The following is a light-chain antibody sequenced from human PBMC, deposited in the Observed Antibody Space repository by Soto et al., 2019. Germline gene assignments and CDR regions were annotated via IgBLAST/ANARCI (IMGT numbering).Light chain of an antibody. CDR2: AAS. V-gene: IGKV1-27*01. CDR1: QGISNY. J-gene: IGKJ2*01. CDR3: QKYNNAPYT. Sequence: DIQMTQSPSSLSASKGDRVTISCRASQGISNYLAWYQHKPGKVPKLLISAASTLQSGVPSRFSGSGSGTDFTLTISSLQPEDVATYYCQKYNNAPYTFGQGTKLEI.